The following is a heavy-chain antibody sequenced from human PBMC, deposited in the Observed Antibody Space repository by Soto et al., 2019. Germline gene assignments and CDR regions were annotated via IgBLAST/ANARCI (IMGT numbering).Heavy chain of an antibody. Sequence: QVQLQESGPGLVKPSHTLSLTCTVSGGSISNGYYSWSWIRQSPEKGLEWIGHIYSGLSTYSNPSLNGRLTISIETSKNQFSLSLSSVTATDTAVYYCARGPSGDKVDYWGQGTLVTVSS. V-gene: IGHV4-30-4*01. D-gene: IGHD7-27*01. CDR3: ARGPSGDKVDY. CDR1: GGSISNGYYS. CDR2: IYSGLST. J-gene: IGHJ4*02.